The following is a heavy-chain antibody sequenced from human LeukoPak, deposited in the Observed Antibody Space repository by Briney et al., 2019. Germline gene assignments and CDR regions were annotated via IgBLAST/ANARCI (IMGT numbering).Heavy chain of an antibody. CDR2: IIPIFGTA. CDR1: GGTLISFA. CDR3: ASRYCSGGRCDSSHYYYYGMDV. D-gene: IGHD2-15*01. Sequence: SVKVSCKAFGGTLISFAISWVRQAPGQGLEWMGGIIPIFGTANYAQKFQGGVTITADESTSTAYMELTSLRSEDTAVYYCASRYCSGGRCDSSHYYYYGMDVWGQGTTVTVSS. V-gene: IGHV1-69*01. J-gene: IGHJ6*02.